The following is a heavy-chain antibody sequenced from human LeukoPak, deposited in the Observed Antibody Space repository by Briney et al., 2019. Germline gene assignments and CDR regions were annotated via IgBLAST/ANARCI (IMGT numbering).Heavy chain of an antibody. D-gene: IGHD6-19*01. V-gene: IGHV1-2*06. CDR2: INPNSGGT. CDR3: ARSREYSSGWVRAPYYYYGMDV. CDR1: GYTLTGYY. J-gene: IGHJ6*02. Sequence: ASVKVSCKASGYTLTGYYMHWVRQAPGQGLEWMGRINPNSGGTNYAQKFQGGVTMTRDTSISTAYMELSRLRSDDTAVYYCARSREYSSGWVRAPYYYYGMDVWGQGTTVTVSS.